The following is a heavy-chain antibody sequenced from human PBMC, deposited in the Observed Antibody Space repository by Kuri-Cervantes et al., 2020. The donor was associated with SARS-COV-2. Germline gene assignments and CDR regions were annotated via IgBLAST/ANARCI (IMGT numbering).Heavy chain of an antibody. CDR1: GGTFSRNV. Sequence: ASVKVSCKTSGGTFSRNVISWVRQAPGQGLEWMGWINPKSGGTHYAQKFQGRVTMTRDTTTDTAYMDLRRLKSEDTAIYYCARVSLGRHQTTRGSALGACDFWGQGTPVTVSS. CDR3: ARVSLGRHQTTRGSALGACDF. V-gene: IGHV1-2*02. D-gene: IGHD3-16*01. CDR2: INPKSGGT. J-gene: IGHJ4*02.